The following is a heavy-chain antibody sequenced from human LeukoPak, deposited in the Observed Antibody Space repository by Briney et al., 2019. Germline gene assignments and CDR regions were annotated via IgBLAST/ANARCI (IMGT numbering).Heavy chain of an antibody. D-gene: IGHD6-13*01. Sequence: PGGSLRLSCVASGFIFSDYGMHWVRQAPGKGLEWVAVISYDGSNKYYADSVKGRFTISRDNSKNTLYLQMNSLRAEDTAVYYCAKVSYSSSQLVGIFDYWGQGTLVTVSS. V-gene: IGHV3-30*19. J-gene: IGHJ4*02. CDR2: ISYDGSNK. CDR3: AKVSYSSSQLVGIFDY. CDR1: GFIFSDYG.